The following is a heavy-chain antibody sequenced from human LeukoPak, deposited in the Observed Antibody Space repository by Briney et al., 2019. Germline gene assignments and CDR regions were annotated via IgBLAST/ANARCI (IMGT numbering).Heavy chain of an antibody. Sequence: ASVKVSCKASGYTFTSYDINWVRQATGQGLEWMGWMNPNSGNTGYAQKFQGRLTMTTDTSTSTAYMELRSLTSDDTAVYFCARDYAYSPDYWGQGTSVTVSS. CDR2: MNPNSGNT. CDR3: ARDYAYSPDY. V-gene: IGHV1-8*02. D-gene: IGHD3-16*01. CDR1: GYTFTSYD. J-gene: IGHJ4*02.